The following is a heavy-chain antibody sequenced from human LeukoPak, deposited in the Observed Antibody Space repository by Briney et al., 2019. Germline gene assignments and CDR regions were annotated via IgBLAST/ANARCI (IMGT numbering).Heavy chain of an antibody. V-gene: IGHV4-4*07. Sequence: SETLSLTCTVSGGSISSYYWSWIRQPAGKGLEWIGRIYTSGSTNYNPSLKSRVTMSVDTSKNQFSLKLSSVTAADTAVYYCARNKGATSRYSSSWYLFDYWGQGTLVTVSS. CDR3: ARNKGATSRYSSSWYLFDY. D-gene: IGHD6-13*01. CDR2: IYTSGST. CDR1: GGSISSYY. J-gene: IGHJ4*02.